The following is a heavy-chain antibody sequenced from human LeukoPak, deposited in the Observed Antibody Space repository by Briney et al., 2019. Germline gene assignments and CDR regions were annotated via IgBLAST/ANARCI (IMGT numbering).Heavy chain of an antibody. CDR1: GFTFSSYG. V-gene: IGHV3-33*01. CDR2: IWYDGSNK. D-gene: IGHD2-21*02. J-gene: IGHJ6*02. CDR3: AREQNCGGDCYPYGMDV. Sequence: GGSLRLSCAASGFTFSSYGVHWVRQAPGKGLEWVAVIWYDGSNKYYADSVKGRFTISRDNSKNTLYLQMNSLRAEDTAVYYCAREQNCGGDCYPYGMDVWGQGTTVTVSS.